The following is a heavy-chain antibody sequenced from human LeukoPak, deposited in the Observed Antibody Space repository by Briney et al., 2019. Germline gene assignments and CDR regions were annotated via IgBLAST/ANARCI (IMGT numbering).Heavy chain of an antibody. D-gene: IGHD4-17*01. CDR2: IYYSGST. CDR3: ARDRRTYGDYSPGDAFDI. V-gene: IGHV4-59*01. Sequence: SETLSLTCTVSGGSISSYYWSWIRQPPGKGLELIGYIYYSGSTNYNPSLKSRVTISVDTSKNQFSLKLSSVTAADTAVYYCARDRRTYGDYSPGDAFDIWGQGTMVTVSS. J-gene: IGHJ3*02. CDR1: GGSISSYY.